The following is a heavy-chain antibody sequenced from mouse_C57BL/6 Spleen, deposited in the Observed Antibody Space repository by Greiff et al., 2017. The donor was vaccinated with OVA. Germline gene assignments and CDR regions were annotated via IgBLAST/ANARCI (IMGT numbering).Heavy chain of an antibody. V-gene: IGHV1-69*01. D-gene: IGHD3-3*01. CDR1: GYTFTSYW. CDR3: ARTGDGDY. J-gene: IGHJ2*01. Sequence: VQLQQPGAELVMPGASVKLSCKASGYTFTSYWMHWVKQRPGQGLEWIGEIDPSDSYTNYNQKFKGKSTLTVDKSSSTAYMQLSSLTSEDSAVYYCARTGDGDYWGQGTTLTVSS. CDR2: IDPSDSYT.